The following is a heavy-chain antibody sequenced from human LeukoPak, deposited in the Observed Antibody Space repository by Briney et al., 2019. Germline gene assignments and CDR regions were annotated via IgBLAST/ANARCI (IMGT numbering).Heavy chain of an antibody. J-gene: IGHJ3*02. CDR1: GYSISSGYY. D-gene: IGHD6-19*01. CDR2: LYHSGST. CDR3: ARGLPRLMRLGRSAFDI. Sequence: SETLSLTCTVSGYSISSGYYWGWIRQPPGKGLEWIGSLYHSGSTYYNPSLKSRVTISVDTSKNQFSLKLSSVTAADTAVYYCARGLPRLMRLGRSAFDIWGQGTMVTVSS. V-gene: IGHV4-38-2*02.